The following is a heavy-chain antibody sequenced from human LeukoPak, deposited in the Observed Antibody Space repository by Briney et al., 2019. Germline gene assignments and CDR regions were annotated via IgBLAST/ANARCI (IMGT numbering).Heavy chain of an antibody. Sequence: SETLSLTCTVSGGSISTHYWNWIRQPPGKPLEWIGYIYPSGTTNYNPSLKSRVTMSIDTSKNQFSLKLTSVTTADTAVYYCARYRSGWEDAFDVWGQGTMVTVSS. CDR3: ARYRSGWEDAFDV. D-gene: IGHD6-19*01. V-gene: IGHV4-59*11. CDR2: IYPSGTT. J-gene: IGHJ3*01. CDR1: GGSISTHY.